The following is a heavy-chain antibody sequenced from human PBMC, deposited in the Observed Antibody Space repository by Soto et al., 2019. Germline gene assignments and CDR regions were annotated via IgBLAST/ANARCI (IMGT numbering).Heavy chain of an antibody. CDR1: GYIFTNYY. J-gene: IGHJ4*02. V-gene: IGHV1-46*01. CDR3: SRDLAAAAY. Sequence: QVQLVQSGAEVMKPGASVKVSCKASGYIFTNYYIHWVRQAPGQGLEWMAIINPLPTSGSTNYAQKFQGRVTVTRYTSTITVYLELSSLRSDDTAVYYCSRDLAAAAYWGQGTLVTVSS. CDR2: INPLPTSGST. D-gene: IGHD6-13*01.